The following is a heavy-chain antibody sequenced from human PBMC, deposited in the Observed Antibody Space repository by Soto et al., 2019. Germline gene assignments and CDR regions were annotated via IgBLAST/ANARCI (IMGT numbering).Heavy chain of an antibody. Sequence: ASVRVSCKASGYTFTDYAMHWVRQAPGQRLEWMGWINTGNGNTKFSLKFQGRVTITRDTSATTAYMELTSLRSEDTAVYYCAKGSRMWTPDYWGQGTLVTVSS. CDR1: GYTFTDYA. D-gene: IGHD2-21*01. V-gene: IGHV1-3*04. CDR2: INTGNGNT. J-gene: IGHJ4*02. CDR3: AKGSRMWTPDY.